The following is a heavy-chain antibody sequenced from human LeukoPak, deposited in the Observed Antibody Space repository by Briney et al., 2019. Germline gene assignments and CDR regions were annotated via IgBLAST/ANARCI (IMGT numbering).Heavy chain of an antibody. Sequence: GGSLRLSCAVSGFTVSSNYMSWVRQAPGKGLEWVAVISYDGGNKHYSDSVKGRFTVSRDNSKNTLYLQMQSLRPEDTAVYYCAAMDTSQMTKFQGIDYRGQGTLVTVSS. CDR2: ISYDGGNK. D-gene: IGHD5-18*01. J-gene: IGHJ4*02. V-gene: IGHV3-30*03. CDR1: GFTVSSNY. CDR3: AAMDTSQMTKFQGIDY.